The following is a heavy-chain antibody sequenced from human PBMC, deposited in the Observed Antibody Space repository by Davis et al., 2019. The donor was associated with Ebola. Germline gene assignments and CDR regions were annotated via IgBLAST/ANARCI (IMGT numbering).Heavy chain of an antibody. V-gene: IGHV4-39*07. J-gene: IGHJ6*02. CDR3: ARGEAYYDILTGYYNVPISAV. CDR2: IYYSGST. CDR1: GGSISSSSYY. D-gene: IGHD3-9*01. Sequence: GSLRLSCTVSGGSISSSSYYWGWIRQPPGKGLEWIGSIYYSGSTNYNPSLKSRVTISVDTSKNQFSLKLSSVTAADTAVYYCARGEAYYDILTGYYNVPISAVWGQGTTVTVSS.